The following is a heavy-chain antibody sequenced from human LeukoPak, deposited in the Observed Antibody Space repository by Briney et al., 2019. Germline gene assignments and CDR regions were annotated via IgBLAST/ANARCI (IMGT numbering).Heavy chain of an antibody. CDR1: GGSISSSTYY. V-gene: IGHV4-39*07. J-gene: IGHJ6*03. CDR3: ARDRTSIAAAGDDHYYMDV. D-gene: IGHD6-13*01. CDR2: IYYSGST. Sequence: SETLSLTCTVSGGSISSSTYYWGWIRQPPGKGLEWIGSIYYSGSTYYNPSLKSRVTISVDTSKNQFSLKLSSVTAADTAVYYCARDRTSIAAAGDDHYYMDVWGKGTTVTISS.